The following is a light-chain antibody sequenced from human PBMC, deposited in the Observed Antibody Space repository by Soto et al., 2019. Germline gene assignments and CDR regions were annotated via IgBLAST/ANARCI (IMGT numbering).Light chain of an antibody. J-gene: IGKJ1*01. Sequence: EIVMTQSPATMSVSPGERATLSCRASQSVSTKLAWYQQRPGQAPRLLIHDAPTRATGIPARFSGSGSGTEFTLTISSLQSEDFAVYYCQQYNTWPPAWTFGQGTKVDIK. V-gene: IGKV3-15*01. CDR1: QSVSTK. CDR2: DAP. CDR3: QQYNTWPPAWT.